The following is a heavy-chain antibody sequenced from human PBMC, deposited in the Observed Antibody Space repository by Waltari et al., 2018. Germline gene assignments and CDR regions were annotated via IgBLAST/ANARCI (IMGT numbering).Heavy chain of an antibody. J-gene: IGHJ5*02. CDR2: IYYTVTT. V-gene: IGHV4-30-4*08. CDR3: AKGAGDQPPKFDP. Sequence: VQLHESGPGLETPGQSMSLSCPRSGGTIRTGHYYWTWIRQPPGKGLEWIGYIYYTVTTYYNPSLKNRVFISVDTSKNQFSLNLTSVTAADTAVYYCAKGAGDQPPKFDPWGQGTLVTVSS. D-gene: IGHD7-27*01. CDR1: GGTIRTGHYY.